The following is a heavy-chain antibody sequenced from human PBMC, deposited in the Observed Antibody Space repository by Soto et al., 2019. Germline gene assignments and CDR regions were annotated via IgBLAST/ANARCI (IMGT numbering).Heavy chain of an antibody. CDR3: TTGGVVTAIRRWYFDL. CDR2: IKSKTDCGTT. CDR1: GVTFSNAW. J-gene: IGHJ2*01. V-gene: IGHV3-15*01. D-gene: IGHD2-21*02. Sequence: RLSYAFSGVTFSNAWVSWVRQAPGKVLEWVGRIKSKTDCGTTDYAAPVKGRFTISRDDSKNTLYLQMNSLKTEDTAVYYCTTGGVVTAIRRWYFDLWGRGTLVTVSS.